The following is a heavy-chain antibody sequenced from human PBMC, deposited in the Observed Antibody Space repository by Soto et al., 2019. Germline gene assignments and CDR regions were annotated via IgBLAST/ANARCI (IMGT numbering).Heavy chain of an antibody. CDR1: GYTFTGYY. Sequence: GASVKVSCKASGYTFTGYYMHWVRQAPGQGLEWMGWINPNSGGTNYAQKFQGWVTMTRDTSISTAYMELSRLRSDDTAVYYCARDRVLSIAAAGTGGFEPWGQGTLVTVSS. V-gene: IGHV1-2*04. J-gene: IGHJ5*02. CDR2: INPNSGGT. D-gene: IGHD6-13*01. CDR3: ARDRVLSIAAAGTGGFEP.